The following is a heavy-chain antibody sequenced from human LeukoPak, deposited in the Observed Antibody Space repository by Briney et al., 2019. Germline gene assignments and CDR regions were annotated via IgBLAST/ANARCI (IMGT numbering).Heavy chain of an antibody. CDR2: IYNSGNT. D-gene: IGHD3-10*01. CDR1: GFTVSSNY. CDR3: AKGDFYGSGRSYYYYMDV. J-gene: IGHJ6*03. V-gene: IGHV3-66*01. Sequence: GGSLRLSCAASGFTVSSNYMSWVRQAPGKGLEWVSVIYNSGNTYYADSVRGRFLISRDNSKNTLYLQMNSLRAEDTAVYYCAKGDFYGSGRSYYYYMDVWGKGTTVTISS.